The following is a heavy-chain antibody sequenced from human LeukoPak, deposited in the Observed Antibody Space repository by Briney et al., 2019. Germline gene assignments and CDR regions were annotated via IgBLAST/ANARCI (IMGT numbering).Heavy chain of an antibody. CDR3: ASEGAARRNWFDP. CDR1: GFTFSSYA. CDR2: ISGSGGST. D-gene: IGHD6-6*01. V-gene: IGHV3-23*01. Sequence: PGGSLRLSCAASGFTFSSYAMSWVRQAPGKGLEWVSAISGSGGSTYYADSVKGRFTISRDNAKNSLYLQMNSLRAEDTAVYYCASEGAARRNWFDPWGQGTLVTVSS. J-gene: IGHJ5*02.